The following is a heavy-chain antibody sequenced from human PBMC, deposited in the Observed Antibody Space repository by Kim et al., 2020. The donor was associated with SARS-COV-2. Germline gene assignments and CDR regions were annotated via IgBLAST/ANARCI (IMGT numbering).Heavy chain of an antibody. D-gene: IGHD2-2*01. V-gene: IGHV4-61*02. CDR1: GGSISSGSYY. CDR2: IYTSGST. Sequence: SETLSLTCTVSGGSISSGSYYWSWIRQPAGKGLEWIGRIYTSGSTNYNPSLKSRVTISVDTSKNQFSLKLSSVTAADTAVYYCARGNIVVVPAANPPDYYYGMDVWGQGTTVTVSS. CDR3: ARGNIVVVPAANPPDYYYGMDV. J-gene: IGHJ6*02.